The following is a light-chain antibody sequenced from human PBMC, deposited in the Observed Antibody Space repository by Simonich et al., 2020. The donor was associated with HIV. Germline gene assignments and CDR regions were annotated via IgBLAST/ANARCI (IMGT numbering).Light chain of an antibody. CDR1: SSNIGVGYD. CDR2: GHS. V-gene: IGLV1-40*01. Sequence: QSVLTQPPSVSGAPGQRVTFSCTGNSSNIGVGYDLHWYQQLPGTAPKLLIYGHSNRPSGVPDRFSGSKSGNTASLTISRLQAEDEADYYCSSYTGSSTWVFGGGTKVTVL. J-gene: IGLJ3*02. CDR3: SSYTGSSTWV.